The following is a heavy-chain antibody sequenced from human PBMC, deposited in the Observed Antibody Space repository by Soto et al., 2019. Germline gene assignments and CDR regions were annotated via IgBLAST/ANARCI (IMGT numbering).Heavy chain of an antibody. J-gene: IGHJ6*02. V-gene: IGHV1-18*01. D-gene: IGHD1-26*01. Sequence: ASVKVSCKASGYTFTSYGISWVRQAPGQGLEWMGWISAYNGNTNYAQKLQGRVTMTTDTSTRTAYMELRSLRSDDTAVYYCARDRNSGWWELHTIDLFAGRYYYYYGMDVWGQGTTVTVSS. CDR1: GYTFTSYG. CDR3: ARDRNSGWWELHTIDLFAGRYYYYYGMDV. CDR2: ISAYNGNT.